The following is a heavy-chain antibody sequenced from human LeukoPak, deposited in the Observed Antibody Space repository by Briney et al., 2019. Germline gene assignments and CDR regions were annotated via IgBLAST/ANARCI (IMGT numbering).Heavy chain of an antibody. V-gene: IGHV1-18*01. Sequence: ASVEVSCKASGYTFTSYSISWVRQAPGQGLEWMGWISAYNGNTNYAPKLQGRVTMTTDTSTSTAYMELRSLRSDDTAVYYCARVTIVVVPAATAPDAFDIWGQGTMVTVSS. J-gene: IGHJ3*02. D-gene: IGHD2-2*01. CDR3: ARVTIVVVPAATAPDAFDI. CDR2: ISAYNGNT. CDR1: GYTFTSYS.